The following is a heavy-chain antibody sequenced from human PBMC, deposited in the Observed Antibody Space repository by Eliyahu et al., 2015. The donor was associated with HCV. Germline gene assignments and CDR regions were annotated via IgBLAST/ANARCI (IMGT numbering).Heavy chain of an antibody. CDR3: ASGGGGIAVAGTGGWFDP. J-gene: IGHJ5*02. D-gene: IGHD6-19*01. V-gene: IGHV4-59*01. CDR1: GGSITPXX. CDR2: IHYSGST. Sequence: QVQLQESGPGLVKPSETLSLTCTVSGGSITPXXWSWXRQPPGKGLEWIGYIHYSGSTHYNPSLKSRVTISVDTSKNQFSLKLTSVTAADTAVYFCASGGGGIAVAGTGGWFDPWGQGTLATVSS.